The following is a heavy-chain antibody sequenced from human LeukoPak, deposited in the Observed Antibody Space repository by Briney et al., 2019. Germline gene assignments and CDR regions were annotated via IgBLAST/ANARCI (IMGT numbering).Heavy chain of an antibody. CDR1: GFTFSSYA. V-gene: IGHV3-23*01. CDR3: AAKIFLFHIDY. J-gene: IGHJ4*02. CDR2: ISGSGGST. Sequence: GGFLRLSCAASGFTFSSYAMSWVRQAPGKGLEWVSAISGSGGSTYYADSVKGRFTISRDNSKNTLYLQMNSLRAEDTAVYYCAAKIFLFHIDYGGQGTLVTVSS. D-gene: IGHD2/OR15-2a*01.